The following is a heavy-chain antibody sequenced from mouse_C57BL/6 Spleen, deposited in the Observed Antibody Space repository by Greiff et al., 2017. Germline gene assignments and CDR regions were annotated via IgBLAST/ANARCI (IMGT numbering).Heavy chain of an antibody. CDR3: ASRYYYGSSSFDY. J-gene: IGHJ2*01. CDR2: INPSSGYT. Sequence: VQLQQSGAELAKPGASVKLSCKASGYTFTSYWMHWVKQRPGQGLEWIGYINPSSGYTKYNQTFKDKATLTADKSSSPAYMQLSSLTYEDSAVYYCASRYYYGSSSFDYWGQGTTLTVSS. V-gene: IGHV1-7*01. CDR1: GYTFTSYW. D-gene: IGHD1-1*01.